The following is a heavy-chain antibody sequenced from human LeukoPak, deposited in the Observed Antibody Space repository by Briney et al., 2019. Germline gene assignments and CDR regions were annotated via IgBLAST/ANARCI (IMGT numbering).Heavy chain of an antibody. D-gene: IGHD6-13*01. CDR1: GFTFSSYW. Sequence: GGSLRLSCAASGFTFSSYWMSWVRQAPGKGLEWVSYISSSGSTIYYADSVKGRFTISRDNAKNSLYLQMNSLRAEDTAVYYCAREGYSNPFDYWGQGTLVTVSS. J-gene: IGHJ4*02. CDR3: AREGYSNPFDY. CDR2: ISSSGSTI. V-gene: IGHV3-48*04.